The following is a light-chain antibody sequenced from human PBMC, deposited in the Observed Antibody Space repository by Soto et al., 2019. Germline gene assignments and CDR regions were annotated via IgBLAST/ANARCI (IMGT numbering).Light chain of an antibody. CDR1: QSISTW. Sequence: DIQMTQSPSTLSASVGDRVTITCRASQSISTWLAWYQKPGKAPKLLIYKASSLEGGVPSRFGGSGSGTLFNITISSLHPDDFATYYCQQYNTYPLTFGGGTTVDIK. V-gene: IGKV1-5*03. CDR3: QQYNTYPLT. J-gene: IGKJ4*01. CDR2: KAS.